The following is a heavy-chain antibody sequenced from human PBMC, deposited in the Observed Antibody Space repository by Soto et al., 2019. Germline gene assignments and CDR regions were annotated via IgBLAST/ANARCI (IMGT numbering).Heavy chain of an antibody. CDR1: GFTFSSYA. V-gene: IGHV3-23*01. D-gene: IGHD3-3*02. CDR3: ATYWHFWSGYYTTFDY. CDR2: ISGSGGST. Sequence: GGSLRLSCAASGFTFSSYAMSWVRQAPGKGLEWVSAISGSGGSTYYADSVKGRFTISRDNSKNTLYLQMNSLRAEDTAVYYCATYWHFWSGYYTTFDYWGQGTLVTVSS. J-gene: IGHJ4*02.